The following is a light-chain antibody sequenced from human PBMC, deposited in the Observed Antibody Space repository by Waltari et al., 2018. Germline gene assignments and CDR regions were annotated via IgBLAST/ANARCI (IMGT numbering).Light chain of an antibody. J-gene: IGLJ2*01. CDR2: DVT. CDR1: SSDVGGSDS. Sequence: QSALTQPRSVSGSPGQSVTISCTGTSSDVGGSDSVSWYQQHPGKAPKLMIYDVTKLPSGVPDRFSGSKSGNTASLTISGLQVEDEADYYCCSYAGSSVLFGGGTKLTVL. CDR3: CSYAGSSVL. V-gene: IGLV2-11*01.